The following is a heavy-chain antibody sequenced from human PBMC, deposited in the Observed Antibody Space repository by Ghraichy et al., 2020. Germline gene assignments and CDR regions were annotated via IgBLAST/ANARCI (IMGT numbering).Heavy chain of an antibody. CDR1: GGSVSSSNYY. J-gene: IGHJ4*02. Sequence: SETLSLTCTVSGGSVSSSNYYGGWIGRPPGRGLEWIANIHHSGSTYYNPSLKSRVTISMDTSKNQFSRNVTSVTAADTAVYYCARVIGTVEVAGTGKYYFDYWGQGTLGTVSS. CDR2: IHHSGST. CDR3: ARVIGTVEVAGTGKYYFDY. D-gene: IGHD6-19*01. V-gene: IGHV4-39*01.